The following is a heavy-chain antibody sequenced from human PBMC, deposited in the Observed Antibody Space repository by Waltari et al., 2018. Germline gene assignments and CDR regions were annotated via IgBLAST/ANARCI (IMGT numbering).Heavy chain of an antibody. D-gene: IGHD6-25*01. CDR3: ARLDTSDYYHKLDF. J-gene: IGHJ4*02. CDR2: IDPGDSDT. CDR1: GYSFPNKW. V-gene: IGHV5-51*01. Sequence: EVRLEQSGAEVKKPGQSLKISCKGSGYSFPNKWIGWVRQMPGKGLEWLGIIDPGDSDTRDSPAFEGHVTISTDKSISTAYLQWSSLKASDTAMYYCARLDTSDYYHKLDFWGQGTLVTVSS.